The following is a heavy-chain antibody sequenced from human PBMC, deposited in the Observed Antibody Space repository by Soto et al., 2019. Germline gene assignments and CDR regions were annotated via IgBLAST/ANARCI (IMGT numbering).Heavy chain of an antibody. V-gene: IGHV4-59*08. D-gene: IGHD2-15*01. Sequence: PSETLSLTCTVSGASISSHYWSWIRQPPGKGLEWIGYISDSGTTNYNPSLKSRVTISVDTSKNQFSLKLNSMTAADTAVYYRARHHRYCSGSSCYLFDNWGQGTLVTVSS. J-gene: IGHJ4*02. CDR2: ISDSGTT. CDR3: ARHHRYCSGSSCYLFDN. CDR1: GASISSHY.